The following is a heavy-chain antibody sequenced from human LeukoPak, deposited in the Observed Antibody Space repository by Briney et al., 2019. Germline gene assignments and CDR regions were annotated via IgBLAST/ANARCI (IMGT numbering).Heavy chain of an antibody. CDR2: IKQDGSEK. D-gene: IGHD6-13*01. CDR3: ARDLYSSSSYFDY. V-gene: IGHV3-7*01. Sequence: HPGGSLRLSCAASGFTFSSYWMSWVRQAPGKELEWVANIKQDGSEKYYVDSVKGRFTISRDNAKNSLYLQMNSLRAEDTAVYYCARDLYSSSSYFDYWGQGTLVTVSS. J-gene: IGHJ4*02. CDR1: GFTFSSYW.